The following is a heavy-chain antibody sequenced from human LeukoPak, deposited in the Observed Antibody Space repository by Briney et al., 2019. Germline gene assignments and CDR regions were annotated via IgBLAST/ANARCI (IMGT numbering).Heavy chain of an antibody. CDR2: IYSGGST. CDR1: GFTVSSNY. D-gene: IGHD4-17*01. J-gene: IGHJ3*02. Sequence: GGSLRLSCAASGFTVSSNYMSWVRQAPGKGLEWVPVIYSGGSTYYADSVKGRFTISRDNSKNTLYLQMNSLRAEDTAVYYCATPTVTTPGYAFDIWGQGTMVTVSS. CDR3: ATPTVTTPGYAFDI. V-gene: IGHV3-66*02.